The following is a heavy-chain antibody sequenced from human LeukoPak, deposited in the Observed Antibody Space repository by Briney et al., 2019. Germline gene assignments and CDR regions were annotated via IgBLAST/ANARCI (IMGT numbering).Heavy chain of an antibody. Sequence: GESLKISCAASGFTLSTYWMTWVRQTPGKGLEWVANIKQDGSEKDYVDSVKGRFTISRDNAKNSLYLQMNNLGAEDTAVYYCVRNWISDYWGQGTLVTVSS. J-gene: IGHJ4*02. V-gene: IGHV3-7*01. CDR3: VRNWISDY. CDR1: GFTLSTYW. CDR2: IKQDGSEK. D-gene: IGHD1-1*01.